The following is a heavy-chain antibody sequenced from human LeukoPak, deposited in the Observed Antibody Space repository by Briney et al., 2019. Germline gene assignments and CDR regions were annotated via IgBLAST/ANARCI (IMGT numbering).Heavy chain of an antibody. J-gene: IGHJ4*01. CDR2: IYYSGST. Sequence: SETLSLTCTVSGGSISSSSYSWGWIRQPPGKGLEWIGSIYYSGSTYYNPSLKSRVTISVDTSKNQFSLKLSSVTAADTAVYYCASRTYYYDSGGSTAPKFDYWGQGTLVTVSS. D-gene: IGHD3-22*01. CDR1: GGSISSSSYS. V-gene: IGHV4-39*01. CDR3: ASRTYYYDSGGSTAPKFDY.